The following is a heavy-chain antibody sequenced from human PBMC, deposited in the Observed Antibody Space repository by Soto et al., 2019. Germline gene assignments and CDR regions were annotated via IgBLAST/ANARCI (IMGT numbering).Heavy chain of an antibody. CDR2: INPSSGTT. Sequence: ASVKVSCKASGYTFTNYYIHWVRQAPGQGLEWMGTINPSSGTTSYAQKFQGRVSTTRDTSTSTVYMELSSLKSEDTAMYYCASEGHRYGSAGMFDWGLGTLVTVSS. CDR3: ASEGHRYGSAGMFD. D-gene: IGHD5-18*01. V-gene: IGHV1-46*01. J-gene: IGHJ4*02. CDR1: GYTFTNYY.